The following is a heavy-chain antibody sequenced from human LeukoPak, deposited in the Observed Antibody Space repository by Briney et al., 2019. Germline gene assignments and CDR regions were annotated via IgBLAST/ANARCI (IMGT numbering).Heavy chain of an antibody. D-gene: IGHD6-13*01. CDR1: GGTFSSYA. V-gene: IGHV1-69*05. Sequence: SVKVSCKASGGTFSSYAISWLRQAPGQGLEWLGRIIPIFGSANYAQKFQGRVTITTDESTSTAYMELSSLRSEDTAVYYCARVPTIAAAESWFDPWGQGTLVTVSS. CDR3: ARVPTIAAAESWFDP. CDR2: IIPIFGSA. J-gene: IGHJ5*02.